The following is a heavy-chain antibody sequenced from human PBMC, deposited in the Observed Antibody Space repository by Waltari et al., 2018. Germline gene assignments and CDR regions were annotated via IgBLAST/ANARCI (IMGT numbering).Heavy chain of an antibody. V-gene: IGHV4-39*01. CDR3: ARRDFYGSGSYDY. CDR2: IYYSGST. D-gene: IGHD3-10*01. CDR1: GGSISSSSYY. J-gene: IGHJ4*02. Sequence: QVQLQESGPGLVKPSETLSLTCTVSGGSISSSSYYWGWIRQPPGKGLEWIGSIYYSGSTYYNPSLKSRVTISVDTSKNQFSLKLSSVTAADTAVYYCARRDFYGSGSYDYWGQGTLVTVSS.